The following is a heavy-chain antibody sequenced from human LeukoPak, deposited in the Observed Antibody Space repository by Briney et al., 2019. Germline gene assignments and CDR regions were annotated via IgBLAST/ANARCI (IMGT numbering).Heavy chain of an antibody. V-gene: IGHV6-1*01. CDR1: GDSVSSNSAA. J-gene: IGHJ3*02. Sequence: SQTLSLTFAISGDSVSSNSAAWNWLRQSPSRGLEWLGRTYYRSKWYNDYAVSVRSRITINPDTSKNQFSLQLNSVTPEDTAVYYCARATETGVDAFDIWGQGTMVTVSS. CDR3: ARATETGVDAFDI. CDR2: TYYRSKWYN. D-gene: IGHD3-10*01.